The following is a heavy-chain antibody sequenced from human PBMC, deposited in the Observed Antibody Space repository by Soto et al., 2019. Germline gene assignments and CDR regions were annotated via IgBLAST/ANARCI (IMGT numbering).Heavy chain of an antibody. D-gene: IGHD5-12*01. CDR2: ISGSGGST. Sequence: EVQLLESGGGLVQPGGSLRLSCAASGFTFSSYAMSWVRQAPGKGLEWVSAISGSGGSTYYADSVKGRFTISRDNSKNPLYLQMDSLRAEDTAVYYCAKDLSGYPLYYYYMDVWGKGTTVTVSS. V-gene: IGHV3-23*01. CDR1: GFTFSSYA. J-gene: IGHJ6*03. CDR3: AKDLSGYPLYYYYMDV.